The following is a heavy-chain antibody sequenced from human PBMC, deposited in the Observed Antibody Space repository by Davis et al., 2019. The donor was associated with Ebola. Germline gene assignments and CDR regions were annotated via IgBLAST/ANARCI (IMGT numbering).Heavy chain of an antibody. V-gene: IGHV1-18*04. CDR1: GYTFTTYY. CDR2: ISAYNGNT. Sequence: ASVKVSCKASGYTFTTYYVHWVRQAPGQGLEWMGWISAYNGNTNYAQNFQGRVTITADESTTTAYMELSRLRSDDTAVYYCARGKWFDPWGQGTLVSVTS. J-gene: IGHJ5*02. CDR3: ARGKWFDP.